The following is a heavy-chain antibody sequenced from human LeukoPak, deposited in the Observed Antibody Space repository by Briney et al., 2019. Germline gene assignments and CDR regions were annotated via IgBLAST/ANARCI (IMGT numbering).Heavy chain of an antibody. D-gene: IGHD3-10*01. J-gene: IGHJ4*02. Sequence: PGGSLRLSCVQSRFSFSIYGMHWVRQAPGKGLEGVAVIWDDGSNKYYADSVKGRLAISRDNSKSTQYLHMNSLRGADTGLYSSSRASGLFVYWGEGALVTVSS. CDR3: SRASGLFVY. CDR2: IWDDGSNK. CDR1: RFSFSIYG. V-gene: IGHV3-33*01.